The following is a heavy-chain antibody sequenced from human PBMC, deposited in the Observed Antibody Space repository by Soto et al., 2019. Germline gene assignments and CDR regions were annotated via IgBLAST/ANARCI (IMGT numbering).Heavy chain of an antibody. V-gene: IGHV1-18*01. CDR1: GYTFTSYG. CDR2: ISAYNGNT. CDR3: ARVEYSSGLPSEWYFDL. Sequence: QVQLVQSGAEVKKPGASVKVSCKASGYTFTSYGISWVRQAPGQGLEWMGWISAYNGNTNYAQKPKGRATMTTDTSTSTAYMELRSRRSDDTAVYYCARVEYSSGLPSEWYFDLWGRGTLVTVSS. J-gene: IGHJ2*01. D-gene: IGHD6-19*01.